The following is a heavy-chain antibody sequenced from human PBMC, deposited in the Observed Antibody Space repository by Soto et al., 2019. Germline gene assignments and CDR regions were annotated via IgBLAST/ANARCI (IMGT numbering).Heavy chain of an antibody. CDR3: ASYRIAAAGTLNY. CDR2: INAGNGNT. J-gene: IGHJ4*02. CDR1: GYTFTSYA. D-gene: IGHD6-13*01. Sequence: ASVKVSCKASGYTFTSYAMHWVRQAPGQRLEWMGWINAGNGNTKYSQKFQGRVTITRGTSASTAYMELSSLRSEDTAVYYCASYRIAAAGTLNYWGQGTLVTVSS. V-gene: IGHV1-3*01.